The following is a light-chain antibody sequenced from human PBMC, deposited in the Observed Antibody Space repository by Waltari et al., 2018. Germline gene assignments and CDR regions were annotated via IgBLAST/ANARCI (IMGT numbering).Light chain of an antibody. Sequence: EIVMTQSPATLSVSPGERATLSCRASQSVGINLAWYQHKPGQVPRLFIYGAPTRATGFPARFSGSGSGTEFTLTISSLQSEDFAVYYCHQYNNWPRTFGQGTKVEIK. CDR2: GAP. CDR3: HQYNNWPRT. V-gene: IGKV3-15*01. CDR1: QSVGIN. J-gene: IGKJ1*01.